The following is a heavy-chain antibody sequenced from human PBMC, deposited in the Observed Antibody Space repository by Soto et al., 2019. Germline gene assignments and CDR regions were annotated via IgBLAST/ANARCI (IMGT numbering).Heavy chain of an antibody. CDR3: ARWSYLDY. Sequence: HPGGSLRLSCAASGFSFGSYALSWVRQAPGKGLEWVSTISVSDGKTFYADSVKGRFSISRDTSQSTLYLQMNSLRADDTAMYYCARWSYLDYWGQGTRVTVSS. D-gene: IGHD3-3*01. CDR1: GFSFGSYA. CDR2: ISVSDGKT. J-gene: IGHJ4*02. V-gene: IGHV3-23*01.